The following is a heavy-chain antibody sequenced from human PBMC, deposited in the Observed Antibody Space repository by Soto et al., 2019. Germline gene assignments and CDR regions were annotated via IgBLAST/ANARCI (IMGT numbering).Heavy chain of an antibody. CDR1: GFTFSSYA. CDR2: ISGSGGST. D-gene: IGHD2-2*01. CDR3: AKVQDRDIVVVPAAIDV. J-gene: IGHJ6*02. V-gene: IGHV3-23*01. Sequence: EVQLLESGGGLVQPGGSLRLSCAASGFTFSSYAMSWVRQAPGKGLEWVSAISGSGGSTYYADSVKGRFTISRDNSKNTLYLQMNGLRAEDTAVYYCAKVQDRDIVVVPAAIDVWGQGTTVTVSS.